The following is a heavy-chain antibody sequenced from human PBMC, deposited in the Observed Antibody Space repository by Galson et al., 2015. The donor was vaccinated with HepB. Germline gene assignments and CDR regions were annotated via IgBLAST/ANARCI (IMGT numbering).Heavy chain of an antibody. CDR1: GFILRSYA. Sequence: SLRLSCAASGFILRSYAMSWVRQAPGKGLEWVSSISGNGVSTYSADSVKGRFTISKDDSKNTLYLQMNSLRSEDTAVYYCAKYSILQLWPRGGHFDSWGQGSLVTVSS. D-gene: IGHD1-1*01. CDR2: ISGNGVST. J-gene: IGHJ4*02. V-gene: IGHV3-23*01. CDR3: AKYSILQLWPRGGHFDS.